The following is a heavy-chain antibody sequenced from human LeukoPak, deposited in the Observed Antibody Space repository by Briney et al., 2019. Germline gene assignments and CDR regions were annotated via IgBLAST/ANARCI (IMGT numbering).Heavy chain of an antibody. J-gene: IGHJ4*02. Sequence: AGGSPRLSCEVSGFTVSNFWMHWVRQGPGKGLEWVARINTDGKVTNYADFVKGRATISRDNAKNTLFLEMSGLRADDTAVYYCSRGYNYRFDFWGQGTLVVVSS. CDR3: SRGYNYRFDF. CDR2: INTDGKVT. D-gene: IGHD3-22*01. CDR1: GFTVSNFW. V-gene: IGHV3-74*01.